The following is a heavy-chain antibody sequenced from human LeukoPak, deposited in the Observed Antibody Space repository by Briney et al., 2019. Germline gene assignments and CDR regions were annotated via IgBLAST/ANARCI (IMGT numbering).Heavy chain of an antibody. J-gene: IGHJ5*02. Sequence: ASVKVSCKAAGYTFTSYGISWVRQAPGQWREWMGWIIAYNGNTNYAQKLQGRVIMTTDTSTSTAYMELRSLRSDDTAVYYCARDLIDDSSGYLDNWFDPWGQGTLVTVSS. V-gene: IGHV1-18*01. CDR1: GYTFTSYG. D-gene: IGHD3-22*01. CDR2: IIAYNGNT. CDR3: ARDLIDDSSGYLDNWFDP.